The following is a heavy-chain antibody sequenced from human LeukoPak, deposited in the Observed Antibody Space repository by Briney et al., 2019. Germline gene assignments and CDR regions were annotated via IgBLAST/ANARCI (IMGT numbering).Heavy chain of an antibody. CDR2: ISSSSSYI. V-gene: IGHV3-21*01. CDR1: GFTFSSYS. Sequence: GGSLRLSCAASGFTFSSYSMNWVRQAPGKGLEWVSSISSSSSYIYYADSVKGRFTISRDNAKNSLYLQMNSLRAEDTAVYYCARSSLEYSSGWYHDYWGQGTLVTVSS. J-gene: IGHJ4*02. D-gene: IGHD6-19*01. CDR3: ARSSLEYSSGWYHDY.